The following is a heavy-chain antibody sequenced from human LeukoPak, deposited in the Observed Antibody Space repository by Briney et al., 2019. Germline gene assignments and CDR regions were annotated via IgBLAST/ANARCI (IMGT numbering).Heavy chain of an antibody. CDR1: GFTFSDYY. CDR2: ISSSGSTI. CDR3: ARSEYCGGDCYSPG. Sequence: NPGGSLRLSCAASGFTFSDYYMSWIRQAPGKGLEWVSYISSSGSTIYYADSVKGRFTISRDNAKNTLYLQMNSLRAEDTAVYYCARSEYCGGDCYSPGWGQGTLVTVSS. J-gene: IGHJ4*02. D-gene: IGHD2-21*02. V-gene: IGHV3-11*04.